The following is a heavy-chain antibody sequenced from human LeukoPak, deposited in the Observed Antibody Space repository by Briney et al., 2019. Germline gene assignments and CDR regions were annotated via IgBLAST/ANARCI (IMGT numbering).Heavy chain of an antibody. J-gene: IGHJ4*02. CDR2: ICCGGGST. CDR3: AKRPAGVVIVYYFDY. CDR1: GFTLSSYA. V-gene: IGHV3-23*01. Sequence: GASLRLSCAASGFTLSSYAMSWVRQAPGKGLEWVAVICCGGGSTYYADSVKGRFTISRDNSKNTLYLQMNSLRAEDTAVYYCAKRPAGVVIVYYFDYWGQGTLVTVSS. D-gene: IGHD3-3*01.